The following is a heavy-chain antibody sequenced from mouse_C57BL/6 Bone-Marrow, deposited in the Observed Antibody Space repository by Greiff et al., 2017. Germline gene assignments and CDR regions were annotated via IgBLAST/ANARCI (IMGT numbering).Heavy chain of an antibody. J-gene: IGHJ1*03. CDR1: GYTFTSYW. V-gene: IGHV1-52*01. CDR3: ARIVDFYWYFDV. Sequence: VQLQQPGAELVRPGSSVKLSCKASGYTFTSYWMHWVKQRPIQGLEWIGNIDPSDRTTHYHQKFKDKATLTVDKSSSTAYMQLSSLTSEDSAVYYCARIVDFYWYFDVWGTGTTVTVSS. CDR2: IDPSDRTT.